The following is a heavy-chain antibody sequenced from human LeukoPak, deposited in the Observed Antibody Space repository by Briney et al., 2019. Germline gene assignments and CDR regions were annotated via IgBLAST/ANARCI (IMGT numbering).Heavy chain of an antibody. CDR3: ARSPRYSSGWYDYFDY. CDR1: GGTFSSYT. Sequence: GSSVKVSCKASGGTFSSYTISWVRQAPGQGLEWMGRIIPILGIANYAQKFQGRVTITADKSTSTAYMELSSLRSEDTAVYYCARSPRYSSGWYDYFDYWGQGTLVTVSS. J-gene: IGHJ4*02. V-gene: IGHV1-69*02. D-gene: IGHD6-19*01. CDR2: IIPILGIA.